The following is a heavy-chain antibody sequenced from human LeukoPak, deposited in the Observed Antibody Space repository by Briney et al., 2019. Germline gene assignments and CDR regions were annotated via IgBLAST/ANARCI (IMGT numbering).Heavy chain of an antibody. CDR1: GFAFTNDW. V-gene: IGHV3-23*01. D-gene: IGHD3-10*01. CDR2: ISGSGGST. Sequence: PGGSLRLSCAASGFAFTNDWMTWVRQAPGKGLEWVSGISGSGGSTYYADSVKGRFTISRDNSQNTLYLQMNSLRAEDTAVYYCAKAHDSGSYYSTLDYWGQGTLVTVSS. J-gene: IGHJ4*02. CDR3: AKAHDSGSYYSTLDY.